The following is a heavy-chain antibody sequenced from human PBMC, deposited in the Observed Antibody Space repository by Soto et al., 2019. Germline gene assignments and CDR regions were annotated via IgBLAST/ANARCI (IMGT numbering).Heavy chain of an antibody. CDR3: ARGKRSGWYMFPFDY. J-gene: IGHJ4*02. CDR1: GGSFSGYY. CDR2: INHSGST. D-gene: IGHD6-19*01. V-gene: IGHV4-34*01. Sequence: QVQLQQWGAGLLKPSETLSLTCAVYGGSFSGYYWSWIRQPPGKGLEWTGEINHSGSTNYNPSLKSRVTVSGDTSKNQFSLELSSVTAADTAVYYCARGKRSGWYMFPFDYWGQGTLVTVSS.